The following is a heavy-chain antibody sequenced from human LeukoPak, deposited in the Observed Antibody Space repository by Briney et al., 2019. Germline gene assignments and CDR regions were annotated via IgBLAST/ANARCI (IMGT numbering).Heavy chain of an antibody. Sequence: GGSLRLSCAASGFTFSSYSMNWVRQAPGKGLEWVANIKQDGSEKYYVDSVKGRFTISRDNAKNSLYLQMNSLRAEDTAVYYCARELVLMVPAAFDIWGQGTMVTVSS. CDR1: GFTFSSYS. CDR2: IKQDGSEK. D-gene: IGHD2-8*01. CDR3: ARELVLMVPAAFDI. V-gene: IGHV3-7*01. J-gene: IGHJ3*02.